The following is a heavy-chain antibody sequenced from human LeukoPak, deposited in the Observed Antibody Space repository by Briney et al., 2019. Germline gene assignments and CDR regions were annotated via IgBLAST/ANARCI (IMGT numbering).Heavy chain of an antibody. D-gene: IGHD5-18*01. Sequence: ASVKVSCEASGYTFTGYYMHWVRQAPGQGLEWMGRINPNSGGTHYAQKFQGGVTMTRDTSISTDYRELSRLRSDDTAVYYCARAKVDTAMVWPDWYPIDYWGQGTLVTVSS. CDR3: ARAKVDTAMVWPDWYPIDY. CDR2: INPNSGGT. V-gene: IGHV1-2*06. CDR1: GYTFTGYY. J-gene: IGHJ4*02.